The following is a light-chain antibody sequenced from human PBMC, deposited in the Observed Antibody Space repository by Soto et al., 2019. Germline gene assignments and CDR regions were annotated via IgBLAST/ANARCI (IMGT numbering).Light chain of an antibody. CDR2: GAS. CDR3: QQYNNWPQWT. V-gene: IGKV3-15*01. J-gene: IGKJ1*01. CDR1: QSGSSN. Sequence: EIVMTKSPAPLSLSPGERVTLSCRASQSGSSNLAWYLQKRGQAPRLLIYGASTRATGIPARFSDSGSGTEFTLTSSSMQSEDVAVYYCQQYNNWPQWTFGQGTEVEIK.